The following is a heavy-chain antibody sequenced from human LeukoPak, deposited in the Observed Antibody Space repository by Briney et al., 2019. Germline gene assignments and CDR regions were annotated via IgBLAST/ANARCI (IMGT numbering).Heavy chain of an antibody. CDR3: ARLLSDGNFDY. CDR1: GYTFTSYC. V-gene: IGHV1-46*01. J-gene: IGHJ4*02. Sequence: ASVKVSCKASGYTFTSYCMNCVRQAPGQGLEWMGIINPSGGSTSYAQKFQGRVTMTRDTSTSTVYMELSSLRSEDTAVYYCARLLSDGNFDYWGQGTLVTVSS. CDR2: INPSGGST. D-gene: IGHD1-26*01.